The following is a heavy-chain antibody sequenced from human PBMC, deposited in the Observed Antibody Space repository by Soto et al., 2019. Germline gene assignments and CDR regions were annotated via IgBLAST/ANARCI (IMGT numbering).Heavy chain of an antibody. V-gene: IGHV4-59*08. CDR3: ARVGSGMDQWLATLDI. CDR1: GGSLSSYY. D-gene: IGHD6-19*01. J-gene: IGHJ3*02. Sequence: SETLSLTCTVSGGSLSSYYWSWIRQPPGKGLEWIGYIYYSGSTNYNPSLKSRVTISVDTSKNQFSLKLSSVTAADTAVYYCARVGSGMDQWLATLDIWGQGTMVTVSS. CDR2: IYYSGST.